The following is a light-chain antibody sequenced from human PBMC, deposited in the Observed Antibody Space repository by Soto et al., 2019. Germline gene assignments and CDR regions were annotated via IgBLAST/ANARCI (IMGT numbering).Light chain of an antibody. CDR1: QSVSSW. CDR2: KAS. CDR3: QQYNSYST. J-gene: IGKJ5*01. Sequence: DIQMTQSPSTLSASVGGRVTITCRASQSVSSWLAWYKQRPGKAPKLLIYKASSLQSGVPSRFSGSGSGTEFTLTISSLQPDDFATYYCQQYNSYSTFGQGTRLEI. V-gene: IGKV1-5*03.